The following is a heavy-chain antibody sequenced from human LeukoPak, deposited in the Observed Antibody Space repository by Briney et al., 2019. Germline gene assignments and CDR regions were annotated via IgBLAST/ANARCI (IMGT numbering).Heavy chain of an antibody. CDR1: GYTFTGYY. Sequence: GASVKVSCKASGYTFTGYYMHWVRQAPGRGLEWMGWINPSGGSTSYAQKFQGRVTMTRDMSTSTVYMELSSLRSEDTAVYYCASDYGGYSYFDYWGQGTLVTVSS. J-gene: IGHJ4*02. D-gene: IGHD5-12*01. CDR2: INPSGGST. CDR3: ASDYGGYSYFDY. V-gene: IGHV1-46*01.